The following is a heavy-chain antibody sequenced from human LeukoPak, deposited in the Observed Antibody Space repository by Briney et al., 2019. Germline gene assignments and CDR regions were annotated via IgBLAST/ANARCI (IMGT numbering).Heavy chain of an antibody. CDR1: GFTFSTST. Sequence: GGSLRLSCAASGFTFSTSTMSWVRQAPGKGPEWVSTIGGSGTGRSYGLSFNGRFIISRDNSMNTVYLQMNGLRAEDTAVYFCARDRGGYSTDFDFWGQGTLVTVSS. J-gene: IGHJ4*02. CDR3: ARDRGGYSTDFDF. D-gene: IGHD5-12*01. CDR2: IGGSGTGR. V-gene: IGHV3-23*01.